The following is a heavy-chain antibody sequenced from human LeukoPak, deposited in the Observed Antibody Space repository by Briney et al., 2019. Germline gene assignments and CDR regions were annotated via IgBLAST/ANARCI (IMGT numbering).Heavy chain of an antibody. CDR2: ISGSGSTI. Sequence: GGSLRLSCAASGFTFSDYYMSWIRQAPGKGLEWVSYISGSGSTIYYADSVKGRFTISRDNAKNSVYLQMNSLRAEDMAVYYCARGYYDYVWGSYRYLPDYWGQGTLVTVSS. J-gene: IGHJ4*02. CDR1: GFTFSDYY. CDR3: ARGYYDYVWGSYRYLPDY. D-gene: IGHD3-16*02. V-gene: IGHV3-11*01.